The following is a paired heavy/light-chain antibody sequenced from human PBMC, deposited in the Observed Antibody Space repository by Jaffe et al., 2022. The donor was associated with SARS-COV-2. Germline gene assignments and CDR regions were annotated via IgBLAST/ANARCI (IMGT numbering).Light chain of an antibody. CDR2: SNN. V-gene: IGLV1-44*01. J-gene: IGLJ3*02. CDR3: AAWDDSLNGLV. CDR1: SSNIGSKT. Sequence: QSVLTQPPSASGTPGQRVTISCSGTSSNIGSKTVNWYQQVPGTAPKLLIYSNNQRPSGDPARFSGSKSGTSASLAISGLQSEDEADYYCAAWDDSLNGLVFGGGTKLTVL.
Heavy chain of an antibody. V-gene: IGHV5-51*01. D-gene: IGHD1-7*01. CDR1: GYSFTNYW. Sequence: EVQLVQSGAEVKKPGESLKISCKGSGYSFTNYWIGWVRQMPGKGLEWMGIIYPGDSSIRYSPSFQGQVIISADKSISTAFLQWSSLKASDTAMYYCARHLQYNWNSEGDGYYYGMDVWGQGTTVTVSS. CDR2: IYPGDSSI. CDR3: ARHLQYNWNSEGDGYYYGMDV. J-gene: IGHJ6*02.